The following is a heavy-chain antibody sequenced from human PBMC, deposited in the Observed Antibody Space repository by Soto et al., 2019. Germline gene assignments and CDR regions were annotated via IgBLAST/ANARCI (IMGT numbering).Heavy chain of an antibody. V-gene: IGHV1-18*01. Sequence: QVHLVQSGAEGKKPGASVKVSCKASGYTFPSYGITWVRQAPGHGLEWMGWISSHNGNTDYAQKLQGRVIVTRDTSTSTADMELRRLRSDDTAVYYCARGRYGDYWGKGALVTVSS. CDR2: ISSHNGNT. CDR1: GYTFPSYG. J-gene: IGHJ4*02. CDR3: ARGRYGDY. D-gene: IGHD1-1*01.